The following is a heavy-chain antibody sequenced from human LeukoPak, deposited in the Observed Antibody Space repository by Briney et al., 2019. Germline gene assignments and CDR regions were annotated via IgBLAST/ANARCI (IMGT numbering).Heavy chain of an antibody. V-gene: IGHV4-4*07. J-gene: IGHJ4*02. D-gene: IGHD6-19*01. Sequence: SETLSLTRTVSGGSISNYHWSWIRHPAGRGLGRIGQIQTSGSTNYNPPLKSRVSMSIDTTEDQVSLTIRSVTAADTAFYYCARRDISSGWSFDYWGQGTLVTVSS. CDR1: GGSISNYH. CDR2: IQTSGST. CDR3: ARRDISSGWSFDY.